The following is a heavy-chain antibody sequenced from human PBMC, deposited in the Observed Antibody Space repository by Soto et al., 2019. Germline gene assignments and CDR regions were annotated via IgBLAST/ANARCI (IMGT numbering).Heavy chain of an antibody. J-gene: IGHJ4*02. D-gene: IGHD1-7*01. CDR1: GFTFSSYA. CDR2: ISGSGGST. Sequence: GSLRLSCAASGFTFSSYAMSWVRQAPGKGLEWVSAISGSGGSTYYADSVKGRFTISRDNSKNTLYLQMTSLRADDTAVYYCAKDRRAGGNYGFYSDFWGQGALVTVSS. CDR3: AKDRRAGGNYGFYSDF. V-gene: IGHV3-23*01.